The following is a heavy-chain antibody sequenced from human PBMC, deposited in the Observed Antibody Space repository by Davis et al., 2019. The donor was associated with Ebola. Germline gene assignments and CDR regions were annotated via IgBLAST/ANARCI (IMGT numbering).Heavy chain of an antibody. CDR2: ITSRSGVT. J-gene: IGHJ4*02. V-gene: IGHV3-23*01. Sequence: GESLKISCAASGFAFYSFAMSWVRQAPGKGLEWVSTITSRSGVTYYADSVKGRFTISRDNSKNPLYLQMNSLRAEDTAVYYCARSHGVGARAIDYWGQGTLVTVSS. D-gene: IGHD1-26*01. CDR1: GFAFYSFA. CDR3: ARSHGVGARAIDY.